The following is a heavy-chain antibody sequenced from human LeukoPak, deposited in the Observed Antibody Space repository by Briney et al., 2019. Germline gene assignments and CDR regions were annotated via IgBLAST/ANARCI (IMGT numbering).Heavy chain of an antibody. CDR3: ARDRHPHYYDSSGYTNAFDI. CDR2: IIPIFGTA. J-gene: IGHJ3*02. D-gene: IGHD3-22*01. Sequence: ASVKVSCKASGGTFSSYAISWVRQAPGQGPEWMGRIIPIFGTANYAQKFQGRVTITTDESTSTAYMELSSLRSEDTAVYYCARDRHPHYYDSSGYTNAFDIWGQGTMVTVSS. V-gene: IGHV1-69*05. CDR1: GGTFSSYA.